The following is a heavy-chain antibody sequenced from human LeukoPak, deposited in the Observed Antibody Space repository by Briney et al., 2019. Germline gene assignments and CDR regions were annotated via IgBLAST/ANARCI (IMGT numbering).Heavy chain of an antibody. CDR1: GDSLNSYY. J-gene: IGHJ4*02. CDR3: AGRAARFFDY. V-gene: IGHV4-59*01. CDR2: VFYSGSS. Sequence: SETLSLTCTVSGDSLNSYYWSWIRQPPGEGLQWIGYVFYSGSSNYNASLRSRVAISVDTSKNQFSLKLTSVTAADTAVYYCAGRAARFFDYWGQGILVTVSS. D-gene: IGHD6-25*01.